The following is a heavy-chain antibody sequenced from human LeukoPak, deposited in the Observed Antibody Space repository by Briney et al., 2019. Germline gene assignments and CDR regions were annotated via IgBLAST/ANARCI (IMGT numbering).Heavy chain of an antibody. Sequence: SETLSLTCTVSGGSIRSSYYYWGWVRQPPGKGLEWIGSIYDSGSTYYNPSLKSRVTISVDTSKNQFSLKLNSVTAADTAVYHCARGSRYYGMDVWGQGTTVTVSS. V-gene: IGHV4-39*01. CDR3: ARGSRYYGMDV. J-gene: IGHJ6*02. CDR2: IYDSGST. CDR1: GGSIRSSYYY.